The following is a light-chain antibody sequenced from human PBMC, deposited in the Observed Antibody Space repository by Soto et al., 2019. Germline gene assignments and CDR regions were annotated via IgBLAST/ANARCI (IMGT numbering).Light chain of an antibody. J-gene: IGKJ1*01. CDR3: QQYGSSGT. CDR1: QSINIW. Sequence: DIQMTQSPSTLPASVGDRVTITCRASQSINIWLAWYQQKSGKAPKLLIYKASSLKSGVPLRFSGSGSGTDFTLTISRLEPEDFAVYYCQQYGSSGTFGQGTKVDI. V-gene: IGKV1-5*03. CDR2: KAS.